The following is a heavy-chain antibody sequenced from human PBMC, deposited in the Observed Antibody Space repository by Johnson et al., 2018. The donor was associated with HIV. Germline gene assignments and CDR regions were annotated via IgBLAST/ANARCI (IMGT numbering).Heavy chain of an antibody. V-gene: IGHV3-30*04. J-gene: IGHJ3*02. CDR3: ARADRDSGTYHDAFDI. CDR1: GFNFNSYT. CDR2: TSYDGSDK. D-gene: IGHD1-26*01. Sequence: QVQLVESGGGLVKPGGSLRISCAVSGFNFNSYTMHWVRQAPGKGLEWVALTSYDGSDKFYSDSVKGRFTISRDNAKNSLYLQMNSLTVEDTALYYCARADRDSGTYHDAFDIWGQGTMVTVSS.